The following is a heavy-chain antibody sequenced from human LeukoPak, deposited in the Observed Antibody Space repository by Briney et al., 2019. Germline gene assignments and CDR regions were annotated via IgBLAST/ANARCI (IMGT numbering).Heavy chain of an antibody. V-gene: IGHV1-8*01. D-gene: IGHD6-6*01. Sequence: GASVKVSCKASGYTFTSYDINWVRQATGQGLEWMGWMNPNSGNTGYAQKFQGRVTMTRNTSISTAYMELSSLRSEDTAVYYCARRGIAARRYYYYYYMDVWGKGTTVTVSS. J-gene: IGHJ6*03. CDR3: ARRGIAARRYYYYYYMDV. CDR2: MNPNSGNT. CDR1: GYTFTSYD.